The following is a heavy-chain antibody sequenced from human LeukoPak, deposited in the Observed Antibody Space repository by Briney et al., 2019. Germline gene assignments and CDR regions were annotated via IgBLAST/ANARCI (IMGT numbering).Heavy chain of an antibody. D-gene: IGHD6-19*01. CDR1: GFTFSSYS. J-gene: IGHJ4*02. V-gene: IGHV3-48*02. CDR2: ISSSSNTI. CDR3: ARNLNILQWSPSFDY. Sequence: GGSLRLSCAASGFTFSSYSMNWVRQAPGKGLEWVSYISSSSNTIYYADSVKGRFTISRDNAKNSLYLQMNSLRDEDTAVYYCARNLNILQWSPSFDYWGQGTLVTVSS.